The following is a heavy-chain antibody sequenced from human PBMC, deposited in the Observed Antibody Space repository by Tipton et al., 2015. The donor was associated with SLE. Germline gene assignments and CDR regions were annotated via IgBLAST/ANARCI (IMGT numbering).Heavy chain of an antibody. Sequence: TLSLTCAVSGGSITSVGSWSWIRQPPGKGLEWIGYIYQSGSSYYNPSLKSRVTISVDRSKNQFSLRLSAVTAADTAVYYCARDRDSSGSFDHWGQGTLLTVSS. V-gene: IGHV4-30-2*01. J-gene: IGHJ4*02. CDR3: ARDRDSSGSFDH. CDR2: IYQSGSS. D-gene: IGHD3-22*01. CDR1: GGSITSVGS.